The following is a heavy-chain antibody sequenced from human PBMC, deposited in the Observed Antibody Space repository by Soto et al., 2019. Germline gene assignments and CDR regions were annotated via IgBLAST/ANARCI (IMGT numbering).Heavy chain of an antibody. CDR3: ARDLSTIFGVVIGSGMDV. D-gene: IGHD3-3*01. V-gene: IGHV1-69*04. J-gene: IGHJ6*02. CDR2: IIPILGIA. Sequence: SVKVSCKASGGTFSSYTISWVRQAPGQGLEWMGRIIPILGIANYAQKFQGRVTITADKSTSTAYMELSSLRSEDTAVYYCARDLSTIFGVVIGSGMDVWGQGTTVTVSS. CDR1: GGTFSSYT.